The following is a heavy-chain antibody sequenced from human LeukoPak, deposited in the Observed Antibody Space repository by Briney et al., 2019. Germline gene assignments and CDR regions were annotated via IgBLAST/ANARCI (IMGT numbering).Heavy chain of an antibody. CDR3: AGWYSSGWYSDY. Sequence: GGSLRLSCAASGFSFSTYSMIWVRQAPGKGLEWVSSVSGTSEYIYYADSVRGRFTISRDNAKNTVYLQMNSLRAEDTAVYYCAGWYSSGWYSDYWGQGTLVTVSS. CDR2: VSGTSEYI. D-gene: IGHD6-19*01. V-gene: IGHV3-21*06. J-gene: IGHJ4*02. CDR1: GFSFSTYS.